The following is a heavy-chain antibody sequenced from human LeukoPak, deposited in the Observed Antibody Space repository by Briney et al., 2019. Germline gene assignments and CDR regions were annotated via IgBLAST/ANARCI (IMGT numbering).Heavy chain of an antibody. Sequence: SETLSLTCAVYGGSFSGYYWSWIRQPPGKGLEWIGEINHSGSTNYNPSLKSRVTISVDTSKNQLSLKLSSVTAADTAVYYCALGIAAAGTFVGWGQGTLVTVSS. CDR2: INHSGST. CDR3: ALGIAAAGTFVG. D-gene: IGHD6-13*01. V-gene: IGHV4-34*01. J-gene: IGHJ4*02. CDR1: GGSFSGYY.